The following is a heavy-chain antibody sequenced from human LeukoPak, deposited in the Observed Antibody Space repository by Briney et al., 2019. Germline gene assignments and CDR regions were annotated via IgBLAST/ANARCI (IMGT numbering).Heavy chain of an antibody. CDR1: GFTFSSYS. CDR3: ARDDDWNYEDY. Sequence: GGSLRLSCAASGFTFSSYSMNWVRQAPGKGLQWVANIKQDGSGKYYVDSVKGRFTISRDNAKKSLYLQMNSLRAEDTAVYYCARDDDWNYEDYWGQGTLVTVSS. D-gene: IGHD1-7*01. V-gene: IGHV3-7*01. CDR2: IKQDGSGK. J-gene: IGHJ4*02.